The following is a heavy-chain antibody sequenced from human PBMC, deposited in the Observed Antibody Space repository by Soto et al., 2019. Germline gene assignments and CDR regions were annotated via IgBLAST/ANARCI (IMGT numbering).Heavy chain of an antibody. CDR1: GYSISSGYY. D-gene: IGHD6-19*01. V-gene: IGHV4-38-2*02. Sequence: SETLSLTCAVSGYSISSGYYWGWIRQPPGKGLEWIGSIYHSGSTYYNPSLKSRVTISVDTSKNQFSLKLSSVTAADTAVYYCARENSGWFYYFYGMGVWGQGTTVTV. CDR3: ARENSGWFYYFYGMGV. J-gene: IGHJ6*02. CDR2: IYHSGST.